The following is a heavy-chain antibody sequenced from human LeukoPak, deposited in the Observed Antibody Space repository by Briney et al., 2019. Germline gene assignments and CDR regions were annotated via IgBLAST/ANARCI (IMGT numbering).Heavy chain of an antibody. Sequence: SQTLSLTCTVSGGSISSGGYYWSWIRQHPGKGLEWIGYIYYSGSTNYNPSLKSRVTISVDTSKNQFSLKLSSVTAADTAVYYCAARSSSWYWYFDLWGRGTLVTVSS. CDR1: GGSISSGGYY. V-gene: IGHV4-61*08. J-gene: IGHJ2*01. CDR3: AARSSSWYWYFDL. CDR2: IYYSGST. D-gene: IGHD6-13*01.